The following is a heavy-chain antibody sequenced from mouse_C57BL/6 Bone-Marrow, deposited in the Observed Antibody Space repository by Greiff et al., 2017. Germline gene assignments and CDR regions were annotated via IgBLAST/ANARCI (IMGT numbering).Heavy chain of an antibody. CDR1: GYSFTGYY. CDR2: INPSTGGT. J-gene: IGHJ3*01. D-gene: IGHD2-3*01. V-gene: IGHV1-42*01. CDR3: ARNRWLTFAY. Sequence: VQLQQSGPELVKPGASVKISCKASGYSFTGYYMNWVKQSPEKSLEWIGEINPSTGGTTYNQKFKAKATLTVAKSSSTAYMQLKRLTSADSAVYYCARNRWLTFAYWGQGTLVTVSA.